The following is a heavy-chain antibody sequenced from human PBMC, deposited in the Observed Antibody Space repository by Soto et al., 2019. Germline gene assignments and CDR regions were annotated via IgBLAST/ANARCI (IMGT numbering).Heavy chain of an antibody. CDR2: ISAYNGNT. J-gene: IGHJ4*02. V-gene: IGHV1-18*01. CDR3: ARGGTPTDY. CDR1: GYTFTNFG. D-gene: IGHD3-16*01. Sequence: QVQLVQSGAEVKKPGASVKVSCKASGYTFTNFGISWVRQAPGQGLEWMGWISAYNGNTNYAQNFQGRVTMTTDTSPSTAYREPRSLRSDDTAVYYGARGGTPTDYWGQGTLVTVSS.